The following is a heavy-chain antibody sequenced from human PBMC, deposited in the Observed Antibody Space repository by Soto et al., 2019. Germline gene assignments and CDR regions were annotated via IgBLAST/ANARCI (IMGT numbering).Heavy chain of an antibody. Sequence: HPGGSLRLSCAASGFTFSSYAMHWVRQAPGKGLEWVAVISYDGSNKYYADSVKGRFTISRDNSKNTLYLQMNSLRAEDTAVYYCARGDKYYYDSSGPAVDPWGQGTLVTVSS. CDR1: GFTFSSYA. CDR3: ARGDKYYYDSSGPAVDP. V-gene: IGHV3-30-3*01. CDR2: ISYDGSNK. J-gene: IGHJ5*02. D-gene: IGHD3-22*01.